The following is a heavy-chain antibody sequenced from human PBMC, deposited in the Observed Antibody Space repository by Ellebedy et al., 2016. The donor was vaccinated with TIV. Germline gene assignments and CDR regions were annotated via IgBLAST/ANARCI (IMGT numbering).Heavy chain of an antibody. CDR3: ARDHDDILTGVVGFSGMGGMDV. D-gene: IGHD3-9*01. Sequence: GGSLRLXXAASGFTFSSYAMHWVRQAPGKGLEWVAVISYDGSNKYYADSVKGRFTISRDNSKNTLYLQMNSLRAEDTAVYYCARDHDDILTGVVGFSGMGGMDVWGQGTTVTVSS. CDR1: GFTFSSYA. V-gene: IGHV3-30-3*01. CDR2: ISYDGSNK. J-gene: IGHJ6*02.